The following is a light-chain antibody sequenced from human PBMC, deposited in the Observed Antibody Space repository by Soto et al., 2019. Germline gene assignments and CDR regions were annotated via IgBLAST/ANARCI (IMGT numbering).Light chain of an antibody. J-gene: IGLJ1*01. CDR3: CSYTTSSTYV. CDR1: SSDVGGYNY. Sequence: QSALTQPASVSGSPGQSIAISCTGTSSDVGGYNYVSWYQQHPGKAPKLVIYDVNNRPSGVSNRFSGSKSGNTASLTISGLQAEDEADYYCCSYTTSSTYVFGTGTKVTVL. CDR2: DVN. V-gene: IGLV2-14*03.